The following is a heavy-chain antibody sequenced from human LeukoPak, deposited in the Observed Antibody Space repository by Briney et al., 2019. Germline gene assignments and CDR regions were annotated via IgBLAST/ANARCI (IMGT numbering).Heavy chain of an antibody. CDR1: GGSISSYH. CDR3: ASLSRGSWAYYFDY. D-gene: IGHD6-13*01. J-gene: IGHJ4*02. CDR2: IYYSGST. Sequence: PSETLSLTCTVSGGSISSYHWSWIRQPPGKGLEWIGYIYYSGSTNYNPSLKSRVTISVDTSKNQFSLKLASVTAADTAVYYCASLSRGSWAYYFDYWGQGTLVTVSS. V-gene: IGHV4-59*08.